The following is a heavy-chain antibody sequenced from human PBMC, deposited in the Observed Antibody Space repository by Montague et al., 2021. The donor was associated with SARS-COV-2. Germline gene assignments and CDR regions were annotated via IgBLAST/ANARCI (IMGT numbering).Heavy chain of an antibody. J-gene: IGHJ4*02. CDR1: GFSLGTSGMC. CDR2: XXRXXXK. Sequence: PALVKPTQTLTLTCTFSGFSLGTSGMCVSWVRQPPGKALEWLAXXXRXXXKFXSTSLKTRLTISKDTSKNQVVLTMTNVDPVDTATYYCARSLYDILTGYYLPFDYWGQGTLVTVSS. V-gene: IGHV2-70*17. D-gene: IGHD3-9*01. CDR3: ARSLYDILTGYYLPFDY.